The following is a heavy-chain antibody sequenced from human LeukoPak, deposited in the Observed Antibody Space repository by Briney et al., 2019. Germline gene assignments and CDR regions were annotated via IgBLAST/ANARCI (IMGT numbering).Heavy chain of an antibody. CDR2: ISSSSSTI. D-gene: IGHD3-22*01. V-gene: IGHV3-48*01. CDR3: ARVDYYDSSGYSDY. Sequence: EPGGSLRLSCAASGFTFSSYSMNWVRQAPGKGLEWVSYISSSSSTIYYADSVKGRFTISRDNAKNSLYLQMNSLRAEDTAVYYCARVDYYDSSGYSDYWGQGTLVTVSS. J-gene: IGHJ4*02. CDR1: GFTFSSYS.